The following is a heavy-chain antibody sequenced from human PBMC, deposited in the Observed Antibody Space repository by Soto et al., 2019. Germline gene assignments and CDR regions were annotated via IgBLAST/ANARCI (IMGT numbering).Heavy chain of an antibody. CDR3: PRTKYFYDSSGPYYFDF. J-gene: IGHJ4*02. CDR2: SDWDDDK. CDR1: GFSLSTSGIR. D-gene: IGHD3-22*01. Sequence: SGPTLVNPTQTLTLTCTFSGFSLSTSGIRVSWIRQPPGKALEWLGRSDWDDDKFDITSLKTRLTISRDTSQNHWVVAMTNMETVDTATYYCPRTKYFYDSSGPYYFDFSRPGTLVT. V-gene: IGHV2-70*04.